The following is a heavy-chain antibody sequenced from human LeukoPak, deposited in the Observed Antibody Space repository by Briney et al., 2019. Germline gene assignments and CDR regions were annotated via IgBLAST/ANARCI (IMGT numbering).Heavy chain of an antibody. D-gene: IGHD4-11*01. CDR1: GGSISSGSFY. CDR3: ARASVTYYYYYYMDV. Sequence: SETLSLTCTVSGGSISSGSFYWSWVRQPAGKGLELIGRIYTSGSTNYNPSLKSRVTISVDTSKNHFSLRLSSVTAADTAVYYCARASVTYYYYYYMDVWGQGTTVTVSS. J-gene: IGHJ6*03. V-gene: IGHV4-61*02. CDR2: IYTSGST.